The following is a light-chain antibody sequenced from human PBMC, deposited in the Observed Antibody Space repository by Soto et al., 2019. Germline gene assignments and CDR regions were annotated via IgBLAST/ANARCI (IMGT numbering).Light chain of an antibody. CDR3: QQDYTRFT. CDR2: VAS. V-gene: IGKV3D-7*01. J-gene: IGKJ3*01. Sequence: PGERVTLSCRASPSVSSSYLTWYQQKPGQAPRLLIYVASTMATSIPARFSGSGSGTDFTLTISSLQPEDFAVYYCQQDYTRFTFGPGTKVDIK. CDR1: PSVSSSY.